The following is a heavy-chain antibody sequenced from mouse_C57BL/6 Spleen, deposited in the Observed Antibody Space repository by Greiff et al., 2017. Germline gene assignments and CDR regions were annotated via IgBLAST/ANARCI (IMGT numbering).Heavy chain of an antibody. D-gene: IGHD4-1*01. J-gene: IGHJ2*01. Sequence: EVKLMESGGGLVKPGGSLKLSCAASGFTFSSYAMSWVRQTPEKRLEWVATISDGGSYTYDPDNVKGRFTISRDNAKNNLYLQMSHLKSEDTAMYYCAREGTGPYFDYWGQGTTLTVSS. CDR3: AREGTGPYFDY. CDR2: ISDGGSYT. CDR1: GFTFSSYA. V-gene: IGHV5-4*01.